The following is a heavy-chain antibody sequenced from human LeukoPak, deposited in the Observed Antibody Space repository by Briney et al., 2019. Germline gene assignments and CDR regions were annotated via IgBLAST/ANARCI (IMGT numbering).Heavy chain of an antibody. CDR2: IYTSGST. CDR1: GGSISSGSYY. J-gene: IGHJ4*02. D-gene: IGHD3-10*02. V-gene: IGHV4-61*02. Sequence: PSETLSLTCTVSGGSISSGSYYWSWIRQPAGKGLEWIGRIYTSGSTNYNPSLKSRVTISVDTSKNQFSLKLSSVTAADTAVYYCARGDVRGVIITDFDYWGQGTLVTVSS. CDR3: ARGDVRGVIITDFDY.